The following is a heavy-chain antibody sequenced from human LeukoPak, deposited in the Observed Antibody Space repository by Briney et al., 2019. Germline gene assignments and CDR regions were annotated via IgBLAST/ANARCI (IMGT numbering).Heavy chain of an antibody. V-gene: IGHV3-30*04. Sequence: GGSLRLSCAASGFTFSSYAMHWVRQAPGKGLEWVAVISYDGSNKYYADSVKGRFTISRDNSKNTLYLQMNSLRAEDTAVYYCARDPGYSSGWDNWFDPWDQGTLVTVSS. CDR3: ARDPGYSSGWDNWFDP. CDR2: ISYDGSNK. J-gene: IGHJ5*02. D-gene: IGHD6-19*01. CDR1: GFTFSSYA.